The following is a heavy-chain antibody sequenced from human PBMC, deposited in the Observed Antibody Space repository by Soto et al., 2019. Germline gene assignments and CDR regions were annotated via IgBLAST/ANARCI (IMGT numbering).Heavy chain of an antibody. Sequence: QVQLVQSGSEIKKPGASVKVSCKAFGYTFTSYGIGWVRQAPGTGLEWMGWISVYNDNTNYAQKFQGRVTMTTETSSSTAYMELRSLKSDDTAVYYCARIGFDGHWGQGTLVTVSS. CDR2: ISVYNDNT. J-gene: IGHJ1*01. CDR3: ARIGFDGH. D-gene: IGHD3-9*01. V-gene: IGHV1-18*01. CDR1: GYTFTSYG.